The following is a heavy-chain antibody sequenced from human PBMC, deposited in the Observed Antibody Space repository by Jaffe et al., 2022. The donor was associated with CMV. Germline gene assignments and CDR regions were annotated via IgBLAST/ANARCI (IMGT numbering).Heavy chain of an antibody. CDR2: IHPGDSNT. CDR1: GYSFSNYW. Sequence: EVQLVQSEAEVKKPGESLKISCKGSGYSFSNYWIGWVRQMPGKGLEWMGVIHPGDSNTRYSPSFQGQVTISADKSISTAFLQWSSLKSSDTAMYYCARHVGGGSLGRLHYYYYYLDVWGKGTTVTVSS. D-gene: IGHD3-16*01. J-gene: IGHJ6*03. CDR3: ARHVGGGSLGRLHYYYYYLDV. V-gene: IGHV5-51*01.